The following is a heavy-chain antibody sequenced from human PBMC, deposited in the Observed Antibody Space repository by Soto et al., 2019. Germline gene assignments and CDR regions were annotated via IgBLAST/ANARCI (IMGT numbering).Heavy chain of an antibody. CDR2: INPSGGST. V-gene: IGHV1-46*01. CDR3: ARSGRTYDSSGCCFDY. CDR1: GYTFTSYY. D-gene: IGHD3-22*01. Sequence: ASVKVCCKASGYTFTSYYMHWVRQSPGQGLEWMGIINPSGGSTSYAQKFQGRVTMTRDTSTSTVYMELSSLRSEDTAVYYCARSGRTYDSSGCCFDYWGQGTLITVSS. J-gene: IGHJ4*02.